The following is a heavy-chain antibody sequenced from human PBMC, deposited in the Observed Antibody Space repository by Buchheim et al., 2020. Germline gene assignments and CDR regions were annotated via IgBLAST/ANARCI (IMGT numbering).Heavy chain of an antibody. CDR3: ATGHGGITILGVVPYGMDV. D-gene: IGHD3-3*01. CDR1: GGSISSSSYY. CDR2: IYYSGST. V-gene: IGHV4-39*01. J-gene: IGHJ6*01. Sequence: QLQLQESGPGLVKPSETLSLTCTVSGGSISSSSYYWGWIRQPPGKGLEWIGSIYYSGSTYYNPSLKSRVTISVDKSKNQFSLKLSSVTAADTAVYYCATGHGGITILGVVPYGMDVWGQGTT.